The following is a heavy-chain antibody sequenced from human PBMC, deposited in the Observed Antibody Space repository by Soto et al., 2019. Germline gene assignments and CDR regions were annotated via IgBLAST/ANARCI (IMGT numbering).Heavy chain of an antibody. J-gene: IGHJ5*02. CDR2: IDPSDSYI. Sequence: GESLKISCQGSGYSFASYWISWVRQMPGKGLQWMGRIDPSDSYINYSLSFEGHVKISIDKSINTAYLQWRSLKASDTAIYYCARHGQLALFDQWGQGTLVTVSS. D-gene: IGHD6-6*01. V-gene: IGHV5-10-1*01. CDR3: ARHGQLALFDQ. CDR1: GYSFASYW.